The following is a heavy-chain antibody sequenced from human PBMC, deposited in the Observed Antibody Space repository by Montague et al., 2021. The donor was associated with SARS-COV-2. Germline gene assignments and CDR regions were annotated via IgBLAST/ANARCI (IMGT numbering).Heavy chain of an antibody. Sequence: TLSLTCTVSGGSISSGGYYWSWIRQHPGKGLEWIGYIYYSGSTYYNPSLKSRVTISVDTSKNQFSLKLSSVTAADTAVYYCGRDEGSSGHDYWGQGTLVTVSS. J-gene: IGHJ4*02. CDR2: IYYSGST. CDR1: GGSISSGGYY. D-gene: IGHD3-22*01. V-gene: IGHV4-31*03. CDR3: GRDEGSSGHDY.